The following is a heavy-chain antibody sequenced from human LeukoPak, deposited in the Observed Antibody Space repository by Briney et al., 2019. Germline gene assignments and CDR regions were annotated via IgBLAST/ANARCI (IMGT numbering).Heavy chain of an antibody. D-gene: IGHD3-22*01. CDR1: GYSFTSYW. J-gene: IGHJ4*02. CDR3: ARRADYYHSSGYFPYYFDY. CDR2: IYPGDSDT. V-gene: IGHV5-51*01. Sequence: LGESLKISCKGSGYSFTSYWIGWVRQMPGKGLEWMGIIYPGDSDTRYSPSFQGQVTISADKSINTAYLQRSSLKASDTAMYYCARRADYYHSSGYFPYYFDYWGQGTLVTVSS.